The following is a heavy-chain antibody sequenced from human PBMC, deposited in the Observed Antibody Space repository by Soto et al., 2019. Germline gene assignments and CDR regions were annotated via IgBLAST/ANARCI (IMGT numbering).Heavy chain of an antibody. V-gene: IGHV3-49*03. CDR1: GFTFGDYA. CDR2: IRSKAYGGTT. CDR3: TRLEVDTYYDFWSGYPPGGFDI. Sequence: GGSLRLSCTASGFTFGDYAMSWFRQAPGKGLEWVGFIRSKAYGGTTEYAASVKGRFTISRDDSKSFAYLQMNSLKAEDTAVYYCTRLEVDTYYDFWSGYPPGGFDIWGQGTMVTVSS. J-gene: IGHJ3*02. D-gene: IGHD3-3*01.